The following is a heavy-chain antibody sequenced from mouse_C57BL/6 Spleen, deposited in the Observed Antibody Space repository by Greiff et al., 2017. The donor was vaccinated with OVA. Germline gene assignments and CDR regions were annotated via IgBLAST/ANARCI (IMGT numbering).Heavy chain of an antibody. V-gene: IGHV1-42*01. Sequence: VQLKESGPELVKPGASVKISCKASGYSFTGYYMNWVKQSPEKSLEWIGEINPSTGGTTYNQKFKAKATLTVDKSSSTAYMQLKSLTSEDSAVYYCAREDYGSSFDYWGQGTTLTVSS. J-gene: IGHJ2*01. CDR1: GYSFTGYY. CDR2: INPSTGGT. D-gene: IGHD1-1*01. CDR3: AREDYGSSFDY.